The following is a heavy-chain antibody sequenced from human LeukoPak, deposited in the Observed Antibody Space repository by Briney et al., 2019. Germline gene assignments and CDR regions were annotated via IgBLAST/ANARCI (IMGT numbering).Heavy chain of an antibody. Sequence: GGSLRLSCAASGFTFSNCWMSWVRQAPGKGLEWVANINLDGSGTYYVDSVKGRFTISRDNAKNSLYLQMNSLRAEDTAVYYCARSGPRITMVRGVISPSGYWGQGTLVTVSS. D-gene: IGHD3-10*01. CDR2: INLDGSGT. CDR1: GFTFSNCW. CDR3: ARSGPRITMVRGVISPSGY. J-gene: IGHJ4*02. V-gene: IGHV3-7*02.